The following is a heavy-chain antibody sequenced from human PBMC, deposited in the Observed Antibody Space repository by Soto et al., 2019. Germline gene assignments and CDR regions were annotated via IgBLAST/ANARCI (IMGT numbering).Heavy chain of an antibody. J-gene: IGHJ4*02. CDR3: ARVGDNTGWFDY. CDR1: GDSVSSNIAA. Sequence: PSQTLSLTCAISGDSVSSNIAAWNWIRQSPSRGLEWLGRTYYRSKWYRDYAVSMRGRITISPDTSKNQVSLQLNSVTPEDAAVYYCARVGDNTGWFDYWGQGTLVTVSS. CDR2: TYYRSKWYR. D-gene: IGHD6-19*01. V-gene: IGHV6-1*01.